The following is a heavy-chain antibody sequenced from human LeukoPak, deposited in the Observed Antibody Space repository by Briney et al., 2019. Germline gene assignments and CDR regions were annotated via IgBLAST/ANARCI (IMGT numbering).Heavy chain of an antibody. J-gene: IGHJ4*02. CDR3: ARGPTVTTDY. Sequence: SETLSLTCTVSGGSISSSSHYWGWFRQPPGKGLEWIGYIYYSGSSFCNPSPKSRVTMSVDTSKNQFSLRLNSVTAADTAVYYCARGPTVTTDYWGQGTLVTVSS. D-gene: IGHD4-17*01. CDR1: GGSISSSSHY. V-gene: IGHV4-39*01. CDR2: IYYSGSS.